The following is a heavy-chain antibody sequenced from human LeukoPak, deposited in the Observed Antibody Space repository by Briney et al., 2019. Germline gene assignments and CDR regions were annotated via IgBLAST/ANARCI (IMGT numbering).Heavy chain of an antibody. CDR3: ARESYGGYQFDI. V-gene: IGHV1-3*01. J-gene: IGHJ3*02. CDR2: INAGDGDT. CDR1: GYTFSNYA. Sequence: ASVTVSFTASGYTFSNYAVHWVRQAPGQRLEWMGRINAGDGDTNYSQKFQGRVTITRDTSASTAHMELSSLRSEDTALYYCARESYGGYQFDIWGQGTVVTVSS. D-gene: IGHD4-23*01.